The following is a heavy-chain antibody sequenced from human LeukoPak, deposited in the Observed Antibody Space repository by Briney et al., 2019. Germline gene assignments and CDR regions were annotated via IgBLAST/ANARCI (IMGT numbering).Heavy chain of an antibody. Sequence: SETLSLTCTVSGGSISSYHWSWIRQPAGKGLEWIGRIYTSGSTNYNPSLKSRVTLSVDTSKNQFSLKLSSVTAADTAVYYCARADCSSTSCYSYYFDYWGQGTLVAVSS. CDR2: IYTSGST. CDR1: GGSISSYH. CDR3: ARADCSSTSCYSYYFDY. J-gene: IGHJ4*02. V-gene: IGHV4-4*07. D-gene: IGHD2-2*01.